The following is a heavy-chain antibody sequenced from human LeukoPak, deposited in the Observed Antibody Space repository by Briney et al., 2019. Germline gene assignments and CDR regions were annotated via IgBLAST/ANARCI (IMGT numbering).Heavy chain of an antibody. CDR1: GASFTGYY. J-gene: IGHJ4*02. CDR2: MNQRGSM. CDR3: ARCSSGSYGYCDS. Sequence: PSETLSLTCDVYGASFTGYYWSWIRQSPGKGLEWIGEMNQRGSMNYNPSLKSRVTISVDTSKNQFSLDLRSVTAADTAVYYCARCSSGSYGYCDSWGQGTLATVSS. D-gene: IGHD5-18*01. V-gene: IGHV4-34*01.